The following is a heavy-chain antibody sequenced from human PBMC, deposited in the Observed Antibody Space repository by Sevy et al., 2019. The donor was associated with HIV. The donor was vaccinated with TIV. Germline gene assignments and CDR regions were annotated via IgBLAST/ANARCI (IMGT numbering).Heavy chain of an antibody. Sequence: GGSLRLSCAASGFTFSANWMNWVRQAPGKGLEGVANIKTDRSDKYYVDSVEGRFTNSRANAKNLLFLQMNSLRVEDTAVYYCAHETFGRFESWGQGTLVTVSS. CDR3: AHETFGRFES. V-gene: IGHV3-7*01. J-gene: IGHJ4*02. CDR1: GFTFSANW. CDR2: IKTDRSDK. D-gene: IGHD3-16*01.